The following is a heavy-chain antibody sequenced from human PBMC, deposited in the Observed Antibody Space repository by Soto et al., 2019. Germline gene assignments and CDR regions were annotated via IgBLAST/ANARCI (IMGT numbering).Heavy chain of an antibody. J-gene: IGHJ5*02. D-gene: IGHD3-16*01. V-gene: IGHV1-18*01. Sequence: ASVKVSCKASGYTFTSYGISWVRQAPGQGLEWMGWISAYNGNTNYAQKLQGRVTMTTDTSTSTAYMELRSLRSDDTAVYYCASGRGRDGYNNWFDPWGQGTLVTVSS. CDR3: ASGRGRDGYNNWFDP. CDR2: ISAYNGNT. CDR1: GYTFTSYG.